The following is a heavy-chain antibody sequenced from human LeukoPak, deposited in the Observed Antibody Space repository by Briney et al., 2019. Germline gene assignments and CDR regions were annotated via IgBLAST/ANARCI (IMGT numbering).Heavy chain of an antibody. J-gene: IGHJ5*02. CDR3: ARDKDYGSGSYEFDP. CDR2: ISSNGGST. Sequence: GGSLRFSCAASGFTFSSYAMHWVRQAPGKGLEYVSAISSNGGSTYYANSVKGRFTISRDNSKNTLYLQMGSLRAEDMAVYYCARDKDYGSGSYEFDPWGQGTLVTVSS. D-gene: IGHD3-10*01. CDR1: GFTFSSYA. V-gene: IGHV3-64*01.